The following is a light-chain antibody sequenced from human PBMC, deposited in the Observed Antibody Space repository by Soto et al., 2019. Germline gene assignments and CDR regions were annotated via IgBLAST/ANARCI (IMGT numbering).Light chain of an antibody. J-gene: IGKJ3*01. V-gene: IGKV3-11*01. CDR1: QSVSNY. CDR2: GAS. CDR3: QQRSNWPFT. Sequence: IVLTQSPATLSLSPVERATLSCRASQSVSNYLAWYQQKPGQAPRLLIYGASNRATGIPASFSGSGSRNDLTLTISSLEHEDFAVYYCQQRSNWPFTFGPENKVDIK.